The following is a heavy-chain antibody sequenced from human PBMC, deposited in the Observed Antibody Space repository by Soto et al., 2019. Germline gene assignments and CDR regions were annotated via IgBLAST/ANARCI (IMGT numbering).Heavy chain of an antibody. J-gene: IGHJ4*02. V-gene: IGHV3-48*02. Sequence: EVQLVESGGGLVKPGGSLRLSCAASGFTFSSYSMNWVRQAPGKGLEWVSYISSSSSTIYYADSVKGRFTISRDNAKNSLYLQMNSLRDEDTAVYYCARGTTYYYDSSGYYYAYFDYWGQGTLVTVSS. CDR1: GFTFSSYS. CDR2: ISSSSSTI. CDR3: ARGTTYYYDSSGYYYAYFDY. D-gene: IGHD3-22*01.